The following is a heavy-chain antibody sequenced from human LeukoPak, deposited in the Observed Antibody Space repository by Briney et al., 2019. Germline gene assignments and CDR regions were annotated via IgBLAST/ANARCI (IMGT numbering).Heavy chain of an antibody. CDR3: ARLRAGDYFDY. J-gene: IGHJ4*02. CDR2: IKEDGSET. CDR1: GFTFSSYW. D-gene: IGHD6-19*01. Sequence: PGGSLRLSCAASGFTFSSYWMSWVRQAPGKGLEWVANIKEDGSETYYVDSVKGRLTISRDTAKSSLYLQMNSLRAEDTAVYYCARLRAGDYFDYWGQGTLVTVSS. V-gene: IGHV3-7*04.